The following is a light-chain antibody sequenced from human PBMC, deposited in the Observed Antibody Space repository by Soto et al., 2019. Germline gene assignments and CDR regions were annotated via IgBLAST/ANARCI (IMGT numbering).Light chain of an antibody. Sequence: EIVLTQSPATLSLSPGERATLSCRASQSVGTYFAWYQQKPGQAPRLLIYDSSNRATGIPARFSGSGSGTDFTLTISSLEPEDYAVYYCQERSDWPSTFAGETKLDIK. CDR2: DSS. V-gene: IGKV3-11*01. CDR1: QSVGTY. J-gene: IGKJ4*01. CDR3: QERSDWPST.